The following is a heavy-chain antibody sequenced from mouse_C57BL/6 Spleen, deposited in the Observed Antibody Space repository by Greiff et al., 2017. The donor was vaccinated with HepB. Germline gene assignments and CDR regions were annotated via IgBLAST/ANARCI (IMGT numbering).Heavy chain of an antibody. CDR2: IWRGGST. CDR1: GFSLTSYG. Sequence: QVQLQQSGPGLVQPSQSLSITCTVSGFSLTSYGVHWVRQSPGKGLEWLGVIWRGGSTDYNAAFMSRLSITKDNSKSQVFFKMNSLQADDTAIYYCAKNYYYGSSPWYFDVWGTGTTVTVSS. CDR3: AKNYYYGSSPWYFDV. V-gene: IGHV2-5*01. J-gene: IGHJ1*03. D-gene: IGHD1-1*01.